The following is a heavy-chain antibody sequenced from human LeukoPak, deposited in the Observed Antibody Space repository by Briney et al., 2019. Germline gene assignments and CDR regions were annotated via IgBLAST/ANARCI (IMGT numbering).Heavy chain of an antibody. V-gene: IGHV3-30-3*01. CDR2: ISYDGSNK. CDR1: GFTFSSYA. Sequence: GRSLRLSCAASGFTFSSYAMHWVRQAPGKGLEWVAVISYDGSNKYYADSVKGRFTISRDNSKNTLYLQMNSLRAEDTAVYYRAKDQSSGFDPWGQGTLVTVSS. D-gene: IGHD3-3*01. J-gene: IGHJ5*02. CDR3: AKDQSSGFDP.